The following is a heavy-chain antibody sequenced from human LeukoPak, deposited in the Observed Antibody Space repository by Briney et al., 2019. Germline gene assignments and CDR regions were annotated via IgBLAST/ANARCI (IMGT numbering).Heavy chain of an antibody. D-gene: IGHD3-22*01. CDR3: AGKYYYDSSGYFYADY. CDR1: GGSFSGYY. V-gene: IGHV4-34*01. Sequence: PSETLSLTCAVYGGSFSGYYLTWIRQPPGKGLEWIGSIYYSGSTYYNPSLKSRVTISVDTSKNQFSLKLSSVTAADTAVYYCAGKYYYDSSGYFYADYWGQGTLVTVSS. J-gene: IGHJ4*02. CDR2: IYYSGST.